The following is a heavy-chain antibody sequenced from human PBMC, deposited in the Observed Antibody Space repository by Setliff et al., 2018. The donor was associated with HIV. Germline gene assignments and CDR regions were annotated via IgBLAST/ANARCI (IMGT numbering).Heavy chain of an antibody. CDR1: GGSISSGGYY. J-gene: IGHJ4*02. D-gene: IGHD6-13*01. CDR3: ARGLAAAGSFGQYYFDF. Sequence: PSETLSLTCTVSGGSISSGGYYWSWIRQLPGKGLEWVGEVNHRGDTNYNSSLKSRVSLSVDTSKSQFSLHLNSVTAADTAFYYCARGLAAAGSFGQYYFDFWGRGNLVTVSS. V-gene: IGHV4-61*08. CDR2: VNHRGDT.